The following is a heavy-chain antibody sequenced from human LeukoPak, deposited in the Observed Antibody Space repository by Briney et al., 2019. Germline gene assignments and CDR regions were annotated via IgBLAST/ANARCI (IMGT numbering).Heavy chain of an antibody. CDR1: GFTFSDYY. CDR2: ISSSGSTT. V-gene: IGHV3-11*01. CDR3: ASSPGIAVAVYY. J-gene: IGHJ4*02. D-gene: IGHD6-19*01. Sequence: GGSLRLSCAASGFTFSDYYMSWIRQAPGKGLEWVSYISSSGSTTYYADSVKGRFTISRDNAKNSLYLQMNSLRAEDTAVYYCASSPGIAVAVYYWGQGTLVTVSS.